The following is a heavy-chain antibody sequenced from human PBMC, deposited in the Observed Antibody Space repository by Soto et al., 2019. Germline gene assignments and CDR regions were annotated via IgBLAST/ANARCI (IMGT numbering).Heavy chain of an antibody. D-gene: IGHD1-1*01. V-gene: IGHV2-5*02. CDR1: GFSLATSGVG. J-gene: IGHJ4*02. Sequence: QVTLEESGPTRVKPTQTLTLTCTFSGFSLATSGVGVGWVRQPPGKALERLALIYWDDDKRYSPSLRSRLTVTKDTFRNQVVLTMTNMDPVDTATYYCAHRVGLQGNWNGGYFDFWGQGALVTVSS. CDR2: IYWDDDK. CDR3: AHRVGLQGNWNGGYFDF.